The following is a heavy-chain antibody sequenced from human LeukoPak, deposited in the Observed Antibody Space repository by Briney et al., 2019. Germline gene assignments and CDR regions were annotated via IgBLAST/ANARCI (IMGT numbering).Heavy chain of an antibody. Sequence: SETLSLTCAVYGGSFSGYYWTWIRQPPGKGLEWVGEINRSGSTNYNPSLESRVTISIDTSKNQFSLKLSSVTAADTAVYYCARRRRDGYNPFDYWGQGTLVTVSS. CDR2: INRSGST. V-gene: IGHV4-34*01. CDR3: ARRRRDGYNPFDY. CDR1: GGSFSGYY. D-gene: IGHD5-24*01. J-gene: IGHJ4*02.